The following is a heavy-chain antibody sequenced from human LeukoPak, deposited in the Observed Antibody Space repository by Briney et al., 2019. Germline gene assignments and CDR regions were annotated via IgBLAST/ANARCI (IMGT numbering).Heavy chain of an antibody. V-gene: IGHV3-49*04. CDR3: TRTKGYDDY. Sequence: GGSLRLSCTASGFTFGDYAMSWVRQAPGKGLEWVGFIRSKAYGGTTEYAASVKGRFTISRDDSKSIAYLQMNSLKTEDTAVYYCTRTKGYDDYWGQGTLVTVPS. CDR2: IRSKAYGGTT. CDR1: GFTFGDYA. J-gene: IGHJ4*02. D-gene: IGHD6-13*01.